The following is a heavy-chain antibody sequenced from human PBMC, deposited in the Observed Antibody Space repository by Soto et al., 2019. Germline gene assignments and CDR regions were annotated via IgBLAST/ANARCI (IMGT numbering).Heavy chain of an antibody. CDR1: GFTFSSYA. J-gene: IGHJ4*02. Sequence: GGSLRLSCAASGFTFSSYAMSWVRQAPGKGLEWVSAISGSGGSTYYADSVKGRFTISRDNSKNTLYLQMNSLRAEDTAVYYCAKTGITMVRGVIIDTDYFDYWGQGTLVTVSS. D-gene: IGHD3-10*01. CDR2: ISGSGGST. V-gene: IGHV3-23*01. CDR3: AKTGITMVRGVIIDTDYFDY.